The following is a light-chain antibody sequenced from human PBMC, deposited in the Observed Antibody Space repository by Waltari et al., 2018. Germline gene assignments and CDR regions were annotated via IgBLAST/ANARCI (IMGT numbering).Light chain of an antibody. CDR3: QQSYSTPHT. V-gene: IGKV1-39*01. CDR2: TAS. J-gene: IGKJ1*01. Sequence: IQLTQSPSSLSACVGDRVTMTCRESQTISRYVNWYQQKSGTAPKLLVYTASSLQGGVPSRFSGSGSGTEFTLSISSLQPDDFATYYCQQSYSTPHTFGQGTKVEVK. CDR1: QTISRY.